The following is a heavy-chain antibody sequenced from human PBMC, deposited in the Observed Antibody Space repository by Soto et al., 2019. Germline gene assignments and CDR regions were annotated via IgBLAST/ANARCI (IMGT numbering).Heavy chain of an antibody. Sequence: QVELVQSGAEVKKPGSSVKVSCKASVDTFSGYSISWVLQAPGQGLEWMGGIIPLFGTTNYAQRFQDRVTITADISTGTAYMELSSLKSEETAIYYCARDLGSGYDPGDYWGQGTLVIVSS. V-gene: IGHV1-69*14. J-gene: IGHJ4*02. CDR3: ARDLGSGYDPGDY. CDR1: VDTFSGYS. D-gene: IGHD5-12*01. CDR2: IIPLFGTT.